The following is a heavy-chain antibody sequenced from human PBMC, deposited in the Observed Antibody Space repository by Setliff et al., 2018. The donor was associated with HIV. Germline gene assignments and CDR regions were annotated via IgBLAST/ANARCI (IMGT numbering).Heavy chain of an antibody. CDR1: GFTFNSYG. V-gene: IGHV3-33*06. CDR3: AKTYYYDSSGYYYFDS. D-gene: IGHD3-22*01. J-gene: IGHJ4*02. Sequence: HPGGSLRLSCAASGFTFNSYGMHWVRQAPGKGLEWVALIWYDASKKEYAESVKGRFNILRDDSKKTVDLQMNSLRADDTAVYYCAKTYYYDSSGYYYFDSWGQGTLVTVSS. CDR2: IWYDASKK.